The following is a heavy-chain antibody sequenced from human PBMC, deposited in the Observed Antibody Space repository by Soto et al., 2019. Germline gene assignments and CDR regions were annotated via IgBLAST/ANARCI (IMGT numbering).Heavy chain of an antibody. V-gene: IGHV4-59*02. CDR2: IYNNGRT. D-gene: IGHD3-10*02. J-gene: IGHJ4*02. Sequence: RSLPCSVSGGSVYDFYWNWLRQTPGKGLEWIGNIYNNGRTNYNPSLKNRVTISIDTSKNQFSLHLSSVTTAGTAMYFCARGHGIYVRFDSWGQGTLVTVSS. CDR1: GGSVYDFY. CDR3: ARGHGIYVRFDS.